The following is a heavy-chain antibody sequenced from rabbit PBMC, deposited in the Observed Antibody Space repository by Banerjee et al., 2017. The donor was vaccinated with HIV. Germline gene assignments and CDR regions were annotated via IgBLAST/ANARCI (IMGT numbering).Heavy chain of an antibody. CDR2: ISAGNGGTT. CDR3: ARDIIWSSCL. V-gene: IGHV1S40*01. CDR1: GFSFTSNP. D-gene: IGHD8-1*01. J-gene: IGHJ4*01. Sequence: QSLEESGGGLVQPEGSLTLTCTASGFSFTSNPMCWVRQAPGKGLEWIACISAGNGGTTYYASWPKGRFTISKTSSTTVTLQMTSLTAADTATYFCARDIIWSSCLWGPGTLVTVS.